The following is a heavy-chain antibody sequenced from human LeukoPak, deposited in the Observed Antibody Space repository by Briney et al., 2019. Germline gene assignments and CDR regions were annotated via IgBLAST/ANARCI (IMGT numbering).Heavy chain of an antibody. CDR1: GFTVSNNY. CDR3: ASDYCSGDTCYSIDY. Sequence: GGSLRLSCAASGFTVSNNYMNWVRQAPGKGLEWVSSISRSSSYIYYADSVKGRFTISRDNAKNSLYLQMNSLRAEDTAVYYCASDYCSGDTCYSIDYWGQGTLVTVSS. V-gene: IGHV3-21*01. D-gene: IGHD2-15*01. J-gene: IGHJ4*02. CDR2: ISRSSSYI.